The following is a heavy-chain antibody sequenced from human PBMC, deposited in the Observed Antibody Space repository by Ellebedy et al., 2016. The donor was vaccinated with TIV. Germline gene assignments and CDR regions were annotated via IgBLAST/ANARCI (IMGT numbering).Heavy chain of an antibody. Sequence: GESLKISCAASGFTFRDFAMNWVRQAPGKGLEWVSALSPSGDITYFADSVKGRFTISRDNSQDTVHLQMHSLRAEDTAVYYCTKRGVAWAAFDIWGPGTLVTVSS. D-gene: IGHD7-27*01. V-gene: IGHV3-23*01. CDR1: GFTFRDFA. CDR3: TKRGVAWAAFDI. CDR2: LSPSGDIT. J-gene: IGHJ3*02.